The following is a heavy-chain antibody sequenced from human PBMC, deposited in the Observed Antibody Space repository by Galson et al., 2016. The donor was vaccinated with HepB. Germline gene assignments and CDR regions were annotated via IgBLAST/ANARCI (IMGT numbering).Heavy chain of an antibody. D-gene: IGHD6-13*01. V-gene: IGHV3-33*01. CDR2: MWYDGNNE. Sequence: SLRLSCAASGFTFSSYGMHWVRQAPGRGLEWVAVMWYDGNNENYADSVKGRFTISRDKTKNTVFLQMNSLRAEDTAVYFCARDASSGWYPWDTYYGLDVWGQGTTVTVSS. CDR1: GFTFSSYG. CDR3: ARDASSGWYPWDTYYGLDV. J-gene: IGHJ6*02.